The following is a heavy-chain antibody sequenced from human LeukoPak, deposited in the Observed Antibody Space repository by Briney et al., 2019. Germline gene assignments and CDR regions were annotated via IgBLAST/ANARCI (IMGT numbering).Heavy chain of an antibody. CDR1: CVSISRYY. D-gene: IGHD5-18*01. J-gene: IGHJ4*02. Sequence: SETLPLTCTVSCVSISRYYWSWIRQPPRKGLSWVGCIYYRGSAHYNPALQHRVSISVGTSNNQLSLTLASVTAARTAVYYCARHVGDNSYGLPGAHDYWGQGTLVTVSS. CDR3: ARHVGDNSYGLPGAHDY. CDR2: IYYRGSA. V-gene: IGHV4-59*08.